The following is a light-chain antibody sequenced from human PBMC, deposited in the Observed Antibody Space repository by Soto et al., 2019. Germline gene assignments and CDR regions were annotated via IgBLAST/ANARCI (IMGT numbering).Light chain of an antibody. V-gene: IGLV2-14*01. CDR1: GSDIGAYNY. Sequence: LTQPASVSGSPGQSITISCTGSGSDIGAYNYVSWYQQHPGKAPKLLIHGVTRRPSGVSSRFSASKSAYTAPLTISGLQAEDEATYFCSSFTTSYFYVFGPGTKVTVL. CDR2: GVT. CDR3: SSFTTSYFYV. J-gene: IGLJ1*01.